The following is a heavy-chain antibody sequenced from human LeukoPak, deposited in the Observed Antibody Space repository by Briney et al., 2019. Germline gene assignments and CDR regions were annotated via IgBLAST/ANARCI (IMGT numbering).Heavy chain of an antibody. Sequence: SETLSLTCTVSGVSISSSNSYWGWIRQPPGKGLEWIGSIYYSGNTYYNASLKSQVSISIDTSKNQFSLQLNSVTPEDTAVYYCAREAEITRFDYWGQGTLVTVSS. V-gene: IGHV4-39*02. CDR1: GVSISSSNSY. CDR2: IYYSGNT. D-gene: IGHD5-24*01. CDR3: AREAEITRFDY. J-gene: IGHJ4*02.